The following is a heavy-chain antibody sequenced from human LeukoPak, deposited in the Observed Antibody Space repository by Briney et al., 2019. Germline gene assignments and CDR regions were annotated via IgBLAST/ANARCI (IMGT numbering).Heavy chain of an antibody. D-gene: IGHD1-26*01. CDR1: VFTYSSYE. Sequence: GGSLRLSCAASVFTYSSYEMNWVRQAPGKGLEWVSYISSSGSTIYYADSVKGRFTISRDNAKNSLYLQMNSLRAEDTAVYYCARGNLLYCDYWGQGTLVTVSS. CDR2: ISSSGSTI. V-gene: IGHV3-48*03. J-gene: IGHJ4*02. CDR3: ARGNLLYCDY.